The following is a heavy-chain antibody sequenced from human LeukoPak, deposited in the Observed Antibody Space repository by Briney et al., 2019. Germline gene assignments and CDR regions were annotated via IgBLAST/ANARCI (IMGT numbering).Heavy chain of an antibody. V-gene: IGHV3-7*01. CDR2: IKPDGTTK. D-gene: IGHD2/OR15-2a*01. J-gene: IGHJ4*02. CDR3: VSFCETY. Sequence: PGGSLRLSCAASGFPFSSYSMTWVRQAPGKGLEWVANIKPDGTTKFYVDSVKGRFTISKDNAKNTVYLQMNSLRAEDTAVYYCVSFCETYWGRGTLVTVSS. CDR1: GFPFSSYS.